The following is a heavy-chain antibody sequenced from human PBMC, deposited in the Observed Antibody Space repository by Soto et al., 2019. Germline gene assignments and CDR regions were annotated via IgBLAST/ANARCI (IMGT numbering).Heavy chain of an antibody. CDR2: ISSSGSTI. Sequence: GGSLRLSCAASGFPFSDYYMSWIRQAPGKGLEWVSYISSSGSTIYYADSVKGRFTISRDNAKNSLYLQMNSLRAEDTAVYYCARLWRYYYMDVWGKGTTVTVSS. V-gene: IGHV3-11*01. CDR3: ARLWRYYYMDV. J-gene: IGHJ6*03. CDR1: GFPFSDYY.